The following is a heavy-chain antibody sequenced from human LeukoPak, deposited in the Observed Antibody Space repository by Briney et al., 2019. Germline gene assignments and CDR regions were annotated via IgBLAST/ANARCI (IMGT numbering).Heavy chain of an antibody. CDR1: GYTFTSYG. CDR3: ARDRPAGHYDILAGYYNYYYGMDV. CDR2: ISAYNAKT. D-gene: IGHD3-9*01. Sequence: ASVKVSCKASGYTFTSYGISWVRQAPGQGLEWMGWISAYNAKTNYTQKLQGRVTMTTDTSTSTAYMELRSLRSDDTAVYYCARDRPAGHYDILAGYYNYYYGMDVWGQGTTVTVSS. J-gene: IGHJ6*02. V-gene: IGHV1-18*01.